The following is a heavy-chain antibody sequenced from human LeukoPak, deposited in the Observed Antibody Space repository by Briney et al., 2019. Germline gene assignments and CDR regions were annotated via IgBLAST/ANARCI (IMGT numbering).Heavy chain of an antibody. Sequence: GGSLRLSCAASGFTLSSYWMHWVRQAPGKGLVWVSRIKSDGRTNYADSVKGRFTISRDNAKNTVSLQMNSLGAEDTGVYYCARAPSEIGGYYPEYFRHWGRGTLVIVSS. D-gene: IGHD3-22*01. J-gene: IGHJ1*01. CDR3: ARAPSEIGGYYPEYFRH. V-gene: IGHV3-74*01. CDR1: GFTLSSYW. CDR2: IKSDGRT.